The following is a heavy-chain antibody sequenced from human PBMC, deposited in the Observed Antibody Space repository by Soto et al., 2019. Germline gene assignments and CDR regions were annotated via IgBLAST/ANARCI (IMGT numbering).Heavy chain of an antibody. V-gene: IGHV3-21*01. CDR1: GFTFSSYS. J-gene: IGHJ4*02. CDR2: ISSSSSYI. Sequence: GGSLRLSCAASGFTFSSYSMNWVRQAPGKGLEWVSSISSSSSYIYYADSVKGRFTISRDNAKNSLYLQMNSLRAEDTAVYYCAFMTTVTSSPDYWGQGTLVTVSS. CDR3: AFMTTVTSSPDY. D-gene: IGHD4-4*01.